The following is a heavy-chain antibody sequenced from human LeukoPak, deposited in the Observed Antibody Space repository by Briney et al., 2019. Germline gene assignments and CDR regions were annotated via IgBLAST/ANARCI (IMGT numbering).Heavy chain of an antibody. Sequence: SETLSLTCAVYGGSFSGYYWSWIRQPPGKGLEWIGETNHSGSTNYNPSLKSRVTISVDTSKNQFSLKLSSVTAADTAVYYCAREDRAAAGGGMRYWGQGTLVTVSS. CDR2: TNHSGST. V-gene: IGHV4-34*01. CDR1: GGSFSGYY. D-gene: IGHD6-13*01. CDR3: AREDRAAAGGGMRY. J-gene: IGHJ4*02.